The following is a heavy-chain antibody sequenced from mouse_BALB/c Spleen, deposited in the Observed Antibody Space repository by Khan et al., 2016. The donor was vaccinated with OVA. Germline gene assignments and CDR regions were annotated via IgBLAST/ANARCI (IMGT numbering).Heavy chain of an antibody. CDR3: ACELRGFAY. J-gene: IGHJ3*01. CDR1: GDSIISGY. V-gene: IGHV3-8*02. D-gene: IGHD1-1*01. CDR2: ISYSGNT. Sequence: EVKLLESGPSLVKPSQTLSLTCSVTGDSIISGYWNWIRKFTGNKIEYMGYISYSGNTYYNPSLKSRISITRDTSKNQYYLQLNSVTTEDTATYYCACELRGFAYWGQGTLVTVSA.